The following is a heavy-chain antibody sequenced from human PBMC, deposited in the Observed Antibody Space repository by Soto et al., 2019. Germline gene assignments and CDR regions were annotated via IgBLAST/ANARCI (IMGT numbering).Heavy chain of an antibody. Sequence: SETLSLTCTVTGGSISSYYRSWIRQPPGKGLEWIGYIYYSGSNNYNPSLKSRVTISVDTSKNQFSLKLSSVTAADTAVYYCARLSYYYGSGPSYGMDVWGQGTTVTVSS. CDR1: GGSISSYY. V-gene: IGHV4-59*01. CDR2: IYYSGSN. CDR3: ARLSYYYGSGPSYGMDV. J-gene: IGHJ6*02. D-gene: IGHD3-10*01.